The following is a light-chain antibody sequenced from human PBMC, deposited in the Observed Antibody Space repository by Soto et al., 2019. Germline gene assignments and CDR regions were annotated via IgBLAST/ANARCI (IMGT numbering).Light chain of an antibody. J-gene: IGKJ1*01. Sequence: EIVMTQSPATLSVSPGERATLSCRASQSVSSNLAWYQQKPGQAPRLFIYDASTRATGIPARFSGSGSGTEFTLPISSLQYEDFAAYSCQQYNNWPPGTFGQGTKVEIK. CDR3: QQYNNWPPGT. CDR1: QSVSSN. V-gene: IGKV3-15*01. CDR2: DAS.